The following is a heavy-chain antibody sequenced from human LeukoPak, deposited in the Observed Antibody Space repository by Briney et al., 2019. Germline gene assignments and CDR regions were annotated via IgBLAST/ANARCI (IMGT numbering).Heavy chain of an antibody. CDR1: GYTLTELS. J-gene: IGHJ6*02. D-gene: IGHD2-2*01. CDR3: ATLGYCSSTSCSITPLYGMDV. CDR2: FDPEDGET. V-gene: IGHV1-24*01. Sequence: APVKVSCKVSGYTLTELSMHWVRQAPGKGLEWMGGFDPEDGETIYAQKFQGRVTMTEDTSTDTAYMELSSLRSEDTAVYYCATLGYCSSTSCSITPLYGMDVWGQGTTVTVSS.